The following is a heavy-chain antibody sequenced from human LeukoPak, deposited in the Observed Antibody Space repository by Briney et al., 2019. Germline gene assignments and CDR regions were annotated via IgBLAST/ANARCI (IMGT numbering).Heavy chain of an antibody. Sequence: GESLKISCKGSGYSFTSYWIGWVRQMPGKGLEWMGIIYPGDSDTRYSPSFQGQVTISADKSISTAYLQWSSLKASDTVMYYCARSHTYYYGSGDDYYYMDVWGKGTTVTVSS. J-gene: IGHJ6*03. CDR3: ARSHTYYYGSGDDYYYMDV. CDR2: IYPGDSDT. CDR1: GYSFTSYW. V-gene: IGHV5-51*01. D-gene: IGHD3-10*01.